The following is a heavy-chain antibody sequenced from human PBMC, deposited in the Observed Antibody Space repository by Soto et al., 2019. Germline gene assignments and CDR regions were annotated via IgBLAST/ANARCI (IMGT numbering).Heavy chain of an antibody. J-gene: IGHJ4*02. CDR2: IWYDGSRD. Sequence: GGSLRLSCAASGFTFSSYGIHWVRQAPGKGLEWVAVIWYDGSRDYYAESVKGRFTIFRDNSENTVYLQMNSLRAEDTAVYYCARDNNWILDSWGQGA. V-gene: IGHV3-33*01. CDR3: ARDNNWILDS. CDR1: GFTFSSYG. D-gene: IGHD1-20*01.